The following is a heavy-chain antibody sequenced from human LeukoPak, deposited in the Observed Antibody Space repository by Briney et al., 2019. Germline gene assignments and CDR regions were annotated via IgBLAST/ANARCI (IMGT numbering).Heavy chain of an antibody. CDR2: IYSDGTT. Sequence: GGSLRLSCAASGFTFSGYWMNWVRQAPGKGLEWVSLIYSDGTTYYADSVKGRFTFSRDNAKNSLYLQMNSLRDEDTAVYYCAREAVAAQDFWGQGTLVTVSS. V-gene: IGHV3-66*01. J-gene: IGHJ4*02. D-gene: IGHD6-19*01. CDR1: GFTFSGYW. CDR3: AREAVAAQDF.